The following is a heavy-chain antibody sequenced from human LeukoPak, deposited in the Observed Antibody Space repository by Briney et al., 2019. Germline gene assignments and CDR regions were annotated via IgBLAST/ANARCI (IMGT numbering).Heavy chain of an antibody. Sequence: PGGSLRLSCAASGFTFSSYGMHWVRQAPGKGLEWVAVISYDGSNKYYADSVKGRFTISRDNSKNTLYLQMNSLRAEDTAVYYCAKDGGFSAEYFQHWGQGTLVTVSS. CDR2: ISYDGSNK. J-gene: IGHJ1*01. CDR3: AKDGGFSAEYFQH. CDR1: GFTFSSYG. V-gene: IGHV3-30*18. D-gene: IGHD3-16*01.